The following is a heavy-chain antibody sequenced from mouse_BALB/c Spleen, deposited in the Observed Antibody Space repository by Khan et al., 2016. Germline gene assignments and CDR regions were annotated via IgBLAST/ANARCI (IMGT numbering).Heavy chain of an antibody. J-gene: IGHJ2*01. V-gene: IGHV14-3*02. CDR3: ARMYYGDY. D-gene: IGHD1-1*01. CDR2: IDPPNDNN. Sequence: EVQLQESGAELVKPGASVKLSCTASGFNIQDTYMHWVRQRPEQGLDWIGRIDPPNDNNKYDPKFQDKATITVDTSSNTDYLQLSSLTYEDTAVYYCARMYYGDYWGQGTTLTVSS. CDR1: GFNIQDTY.